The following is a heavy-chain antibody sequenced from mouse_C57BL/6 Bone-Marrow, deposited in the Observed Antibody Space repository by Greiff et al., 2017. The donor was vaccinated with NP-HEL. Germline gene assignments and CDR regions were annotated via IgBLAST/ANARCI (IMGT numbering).Heavy chain of an antibody. CDR1: GFTFTAYY. J-gene: IGHJ1*03. V-gene: IGHV7-3*01. CDR2: IRNKANGYTT. D-gene: IGHD1-1*01. CDR3: ARSYYGSSYWYFDV. Sequence: DVKLVESGGGLVQPGGSLSLSCAASGFTFTAYYMSWVRQPPGKALEWLGFIRNKANGYTTEYSASVKGRFTISRDNSQSILYLQMNALRAEDSATYYCARSYYGSSYWYFDVWGTGTTVTVSS.